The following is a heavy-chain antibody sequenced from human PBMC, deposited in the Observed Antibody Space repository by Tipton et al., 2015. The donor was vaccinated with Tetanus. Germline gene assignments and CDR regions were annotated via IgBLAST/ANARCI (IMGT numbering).Heavy chain of an antibody. CDR3: ARRTVPLVVVTD. D-gene: IGHD2-21*02. CDR1: GDSINNLYW. V-gene: IGHV4-4*02. CDR2: IYHRGST. J-gene: IGHJ4*02. Sequence: TLSLTCAVSGDSINNLYWWGWVRQSPGKGPEYIGEIYHRGSTNYSPSLRSRATISLDKSKNQFSLRLTSMTAADTAIYYCARRTVPLVVVTDWGQGTLVSVPS.